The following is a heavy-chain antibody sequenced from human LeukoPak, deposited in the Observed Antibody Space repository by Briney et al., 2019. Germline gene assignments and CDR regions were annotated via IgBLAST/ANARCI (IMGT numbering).Heavy chain of an antibody. CDR1: GFTFSTYA. Sequence: GGSLRLSCAASGFTFSTYAMHWVRQAPGKGLEWVAVIEYNGNNIHYTDSVKGRFTISRDNSENTLYLQMNSLRAEDTAVYYCAKLLSGLRDSSRSEAFDIWGQGTMVTVSS. V-gene: IGHV3-30-3*02. D-gene: IGHD3-22*01. CDR3: AKLLSGLRDSSRSEAFDI. CDR2: IEYNGNNI. J-gene: IGHJ3*02.